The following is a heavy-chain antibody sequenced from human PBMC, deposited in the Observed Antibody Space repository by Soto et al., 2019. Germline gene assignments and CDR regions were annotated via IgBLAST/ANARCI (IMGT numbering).Heavy chain of an antibody. J-gene: IGHJ4*02. V-gene: IGHV3-66*01. D-gene: IGHD3-22*01. Sequence: PGGSLRLSCAASGFTVSSNYMSWVRQAPGKGLEWVSVIYSGGSTYYADSVKGRFTISRDNAKNTLYLQMNSLRAEDTAVYYCARDRGYYDSSGFPDYWGQGLLVTVSS. CDR3: ARDRGYYDSSGFPDY. CDR1: GFTVSSNY. CDR2: IYSGGST.